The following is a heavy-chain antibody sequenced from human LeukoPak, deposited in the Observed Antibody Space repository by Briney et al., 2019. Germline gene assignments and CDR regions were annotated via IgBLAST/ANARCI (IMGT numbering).Heavy chain of an antibody. CDR3: ARSVVVPAAINH. CDR1: GFSISSGYY. V-gene: IGHV4-38-2*02. Sequence: SESLSLTCTVSGFSISSGYYWGWIRQPPGKGLEWIGSIFHSGTTYYNPSLKSRVTISVDTSKNQFSLKLSSVTAADTAVYYCARSVVVPAAINHWGQGTLVTVSS. J-gene: IGHJ5*02. CDR2: IFHSGTT. D-gene: IGHD2-2*01.